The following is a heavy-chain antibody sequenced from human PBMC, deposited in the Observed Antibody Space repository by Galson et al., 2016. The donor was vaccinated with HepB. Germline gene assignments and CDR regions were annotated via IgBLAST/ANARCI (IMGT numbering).Heavy chain of an antibody. CDR1: GASISGSY. CDR2: IYYSGRT. V-gene: IGHV4-59*01. Sequence: ETLSLTCTVSGASISGSYLSWIRHPPGKGLEWIGYIYYSGRTNYNPSLQSRVTISVDTSKNQFSLKLSSVTAADTAVYYCARDDSGGWYGFHYGMDVWGQGTTVTVSS. CDR3: ARDDSGGWYGFHYGMDV. J-gene: IGHJ6*02. D-gene: IGHD6-19*01.